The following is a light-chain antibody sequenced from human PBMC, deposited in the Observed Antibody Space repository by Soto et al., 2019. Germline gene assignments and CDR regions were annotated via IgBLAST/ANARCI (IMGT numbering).Light chain of an antibody. CDR2: GAS. Sequence: EIVLTQSPGTLSLSPGERATLSCRASHSVSSSYLAWYQQKPGQAPSLLIYGASNRATGIPDRFSGSGSGTDFTLTISRLEPEDFAVYYCQQYDSSLRTFGQGTKVEI. V-gene: IGKV3-20*01. CDR1: HSVSSSY. J-gene: IGKJ1*01. CDR3: QQYDSSLRT.